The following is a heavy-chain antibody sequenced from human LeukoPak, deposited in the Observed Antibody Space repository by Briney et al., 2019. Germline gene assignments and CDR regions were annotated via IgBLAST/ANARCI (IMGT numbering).Heavy chain of an antibody. CDR1: GFTFSSYW. CDR3: ARGWVPSDITMN. J-gene: IGHJ3*01. D-gene: IGHD3-22*01. CDR2: IQQFGSEK. Sequence: PGGSLRLSCAASGFTFSSYWMSWVRQAPGRGLEWVANIQQFGSEKNYVDSVKGRFTISRDNAKNSLYLQMNSLRAEDTAVYYCARGWVPSDITMNWGQGTMVTVSS. V-gene: IGHV3-7*02.